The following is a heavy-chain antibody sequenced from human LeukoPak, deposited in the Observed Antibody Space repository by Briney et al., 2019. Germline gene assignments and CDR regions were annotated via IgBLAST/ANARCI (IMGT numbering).Heavy chain of an antibody. J-gene: IGHJ6*03. Sequence: PGGSLRLSCAASGFPFSSYWMSWVRQAPGKGLEWVANIKQDGSEKYYVDSVKGRFTISRDNAKKSLYLQMNSLRAEDTAVYYCARDGPDYGDYYYYYYYMDVWGKGTTVTVSS. V-gene: IGHV3-7*01. CDR2: IKQDGSEK. D-gene: IGHD4-17*01. CDR3: ARDGPDYGDYYYYYYYMDV. CDR1: GFPFSSYW.